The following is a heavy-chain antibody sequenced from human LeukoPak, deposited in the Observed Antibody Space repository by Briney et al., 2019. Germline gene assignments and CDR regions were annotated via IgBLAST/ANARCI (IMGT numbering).Heavy chain of an antibody. CDR1: GDSVSSNSAA. J-gene: IGHJ5*02. Sequence: SQTLSLTCAISGDSVSSNSAAWNWIRQSPSRGLEWLGRTCYRSKWYNDYAVSVKSRITINPDTSKNQFSLQLNSVTPEDTAVYYCARGGIRFLEWLLRFDPWGQGTLVTVSS. V-gene: IGHV6-1*01. CDR2: TCYRSKWYN. CDR3: ARGGIRFLEWLLRFDP. D-gene: IGHD3-3*01.